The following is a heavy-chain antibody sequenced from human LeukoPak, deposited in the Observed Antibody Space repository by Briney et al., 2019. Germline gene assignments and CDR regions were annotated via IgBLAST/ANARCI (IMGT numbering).Heavy chain of an antibody. Sequence: GESLKISCKGSGYSFTSYWIGWGRQMPGKGLEWMGIIYPGDSDTRYSPSFQGQVTISADKSISTAYLQWSSLKTSDTAMYYCARHYQQLGTDYWGQGTLVTVSS. CDR1: GYSFTSYW. J-gene: IGHJ4*02. CDR3: ARHYQQLGTDY. V-gene: IGHV5-51*01. D-gene: IGHD6-6*01. CDR2: IYPGDSDT.